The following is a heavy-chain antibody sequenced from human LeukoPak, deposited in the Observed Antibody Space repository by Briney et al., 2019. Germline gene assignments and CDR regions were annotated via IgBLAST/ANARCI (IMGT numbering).Heavy chain of an antibody. Sequence: GGSLRLSCAASGFTFSSYGMHWVRQAPGKGLEWVAFIRYDGSNKYYADSVKGRFTISRDNSKNTLYLQMNSLRAEDTAVYYCAKDWASIAARPHYFDYWGQGTLVTVSS. CDR2: IRYDGSNK. CDR1: GFTFSSYG. V-gene: IGHV3-30*02. J-gene: IGHJ4*02. CDR3: AKDWASIAARPHYFDY. D-gene: IGHD6-6*01.